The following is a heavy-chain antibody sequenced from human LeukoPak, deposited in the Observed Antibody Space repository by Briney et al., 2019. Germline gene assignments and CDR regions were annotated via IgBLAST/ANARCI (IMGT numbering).Heavy chain of an antibody. J-gene: IGHJ4*02. CDR2: IKQDGSEK. CDR3: ARERRHYYDNSSFTDY. Sequence: GGSLRLSCAASGFIFSNYWMSWVRQAPGKGLEWVANIKQDGSEKYSVDSVEGRFTISRDNAENSIYLQMNSLRAEDTAVYYCARERRHYYDNSSFTDYWGQGTLVTVSS. D-gene: IGHD3-22*01. CDR1: GFIFSNYW. V-gene: IGHV3-7*05.